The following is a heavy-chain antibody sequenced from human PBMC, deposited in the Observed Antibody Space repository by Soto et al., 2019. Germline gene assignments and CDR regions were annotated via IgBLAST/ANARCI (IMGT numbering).Heavy chain of an antibody. CDR1: GFTLSSYT. CDR2: ITTSGTTI. V-gene: IGHV3-48*02. J-gene: IGHJ4*02. D-gene: IGHD2-15*01. CDR3: ARSRPGYYFDY. Sequence: GGSLRLSCAASGFTLSSYTINWVRQGPGRGLEWISHITTSGTTIYYADSVKGRFTISRDNDKNSLYLQMNSLRDEDTAVYYCARSRPGYYFDYWGQGALVTVSS.